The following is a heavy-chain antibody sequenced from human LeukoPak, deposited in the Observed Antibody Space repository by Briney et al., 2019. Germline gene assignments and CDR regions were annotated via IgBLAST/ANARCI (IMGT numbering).Heavy chain of an antibody. V-gene: IGHV1-69*04. CDR1: GGTFNSHI. Sequence: SVKVSCKASGGTFNSHIISWVRQAPGQGLEWMGRIIPILEIVNNAQKFQGRVTITADKSTNTAYMELSSLRFDDTAVYYCAREGVAGTGLDFWGQGTLVTVSS. CDR2: IIPILEIV. D-gene: IGHD6-13*01. J-gene: IGHJ4*02. CDR3: AREGVAGTGLDF.